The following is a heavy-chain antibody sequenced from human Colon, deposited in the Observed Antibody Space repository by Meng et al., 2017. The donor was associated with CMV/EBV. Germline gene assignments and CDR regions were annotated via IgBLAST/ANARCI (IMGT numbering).Heavy chain of an antibody. Sequence: GESLKISCAASGFTFNDIWMSWVRQAPGKGLEWVANINEDGGAKYYVDSVKGRFTISRDNAKNSLYLQMNSLRTEDSGLYYCAREIGSSGKAGWFDPWGQGTLVTVSS. D-gene: IGHD3-10*01. V-gene: IGHV3-7*01. CDR1: GFTFNDIW. CDR3: AREIGSSGKAGWFDP. J-gene: IGHJ5*02. CDR2: INEDGGAK.